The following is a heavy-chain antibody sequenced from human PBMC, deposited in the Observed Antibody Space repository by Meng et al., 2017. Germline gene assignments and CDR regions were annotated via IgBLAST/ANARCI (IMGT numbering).Heavy chain of an antibody. Sequence: QGQLQEPGPGLGKPSGPLSLTCAVSGGSISSSNWWSWVRQPPGKGLEWIGEIYHSGSTNYNPSLKSRVTISVDKSKNQFSLKLSSVTAADTAVYYCARVVAATTLFLDYWGQGTLVTVSS. D-gene: IGHD2-15*01. CDR3: ARVVAATTLFLDY. V-gene: IGHV4-4*02. CDR2: IYHSGST. J-gene: IGHJ4*02. CDR1: GGSISSSNW.